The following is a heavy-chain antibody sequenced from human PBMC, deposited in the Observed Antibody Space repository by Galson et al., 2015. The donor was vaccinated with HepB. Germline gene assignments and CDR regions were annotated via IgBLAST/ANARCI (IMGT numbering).Heavy chain of an antibody. J-gene: IGHJ6*02. V-gene: IGHV3-30*18. CDR1: GFTFSSYG. CDR2: ISYDGSNK. D-gene: IGHD2-2*02. Sequence: SLRLSCAASGFTFSSYGMHWVRQAPGKGLEWVAVISYDGSNKYYADSVKGRFTISRDNSKNTLYLQMNSLRAEDTAVYYCAKGIRYYSSTSCYTETSRHYYGMDVWGQGTTVTVSS. CDR3: AKGIRYYSSTSCYTETSRHYYGMDV.